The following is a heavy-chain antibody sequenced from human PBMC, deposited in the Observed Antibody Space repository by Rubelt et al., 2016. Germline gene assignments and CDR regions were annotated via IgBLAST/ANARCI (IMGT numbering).Heavy chain of an antibody. V-gene: IGHV3-21*01. CDR3: ARVRGGSWESSYLDY. D-gene: IGHD6-13*01. Sequence: GRSLRLSCAASGFTFTTYSMNWVRLAPGKGLEWVSSISVTTGYTYYADSVKGRFTISRDDAQNSLSLQMNSLRAGDTAVCYCARVRGGSWESSYLDYWGRGTLVTVSS. CDR1: GFTFTTYS. CDR2: ISVTTGYT. J-gene: IGHJ4*02.